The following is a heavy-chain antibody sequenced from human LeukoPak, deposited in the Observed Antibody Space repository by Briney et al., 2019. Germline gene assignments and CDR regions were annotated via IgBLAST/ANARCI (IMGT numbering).Heavy chain of an antibody. CDR2: IYHSGST. J-gene: IGHJ5*02. Sequence: SETLSLTCDVSGASISSGNWWSWVRPPPGKGLEWIGDIYHSGSTNYNPSLKSRVTISVDKSKNEFSLRLTSVTAADTAVYYCARWYYDFWSGSRWFDPWGQGTLVTVSS. CDR1: GASISSGNW. V-gene: IGHV4-4*02. CDR3: ARWYYDFWSGSRWFDP. D-gene: IGHD3-3*01.